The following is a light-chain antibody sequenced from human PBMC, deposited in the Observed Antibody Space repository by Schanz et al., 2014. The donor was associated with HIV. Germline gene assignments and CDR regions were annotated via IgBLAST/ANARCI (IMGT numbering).Light chain of an antibody. CDR2: DVN. CDR3: SSYAGSYTWV. CDR1: SNDVGGYNY. V-gene: IGLV2-14*03. Sequence: QSALTQPASVSGSPGQSITISCTGTSNDVGGYNYVSWYRQHPGKAPKLMIYDVNNRPSGASNRFSGSKSGNTASLTVSGLQAEDEAEYYCSSYAGSYTWVFGGGTKLTVL. J-gene: IGLJ3*02.